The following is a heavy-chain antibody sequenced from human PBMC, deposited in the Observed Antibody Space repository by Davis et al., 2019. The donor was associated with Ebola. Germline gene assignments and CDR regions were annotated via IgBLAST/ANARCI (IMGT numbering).Heavy chain of an antibody. D-gene: IGHD3-10*01. CDR2: ISSSDTYI. Sequence: GESLKISCAASGFNFNTYSMNWVRQAPGKGLEWVSSISSSDTYIHYADSVKGRFTISRDNAKNSLYLQMNSLSAEDTAVYYCATYYYGSGTYISAWRIDYWGQGTLVTVSS. J-gene: IGHJ4*02. CDR3: ATYYYGSGTYISAWRIDY. CDR1: GFNFNTYS. V-gene: IGHV3-21*01.